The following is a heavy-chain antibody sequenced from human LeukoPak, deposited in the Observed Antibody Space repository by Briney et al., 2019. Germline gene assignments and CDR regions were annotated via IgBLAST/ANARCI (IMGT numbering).Heavy chain of an antibody. CDR3: VRAHPGIWFDP. CDR2: IYYSGST. V-gene: IGHV4-59*01. J-gene: IGHJ5*02. D-gene: IGHD6-13*01. Sequence: PSETLSLTCTVSGGSISSYYWSWIRQPPGKGLEWIGYIYYSGSTNYNPSLKSRVTISVDTSKNQFSLKLSSVTAADTAVYYCVRAHPGIWFDPWGQGTLVTVSS. CDR1: GGSISSYY.